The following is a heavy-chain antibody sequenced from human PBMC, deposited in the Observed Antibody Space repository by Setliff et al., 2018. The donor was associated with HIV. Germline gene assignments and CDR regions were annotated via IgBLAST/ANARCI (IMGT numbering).Heavy chain of an antibody. V-gene: IGHV1-46*01. Sequence: GASVKVSCKASGYKFTSYYIHWVRQAPGQGLEWMGIINPSIVSTTYAEKFQGRVAMTRDTSTGTAYMELSRLRSDDSAVYYCARLPFITIFGVLNGDDGFDIWGQGTMVTVSS. CDR2: INPSIVST. D-gene: IGHD3-3*01. CDR1: GYKFTSYY. CDR3: ARLPFITIFGVLNGDDGFDI. J-gene: IGHJ3*02.